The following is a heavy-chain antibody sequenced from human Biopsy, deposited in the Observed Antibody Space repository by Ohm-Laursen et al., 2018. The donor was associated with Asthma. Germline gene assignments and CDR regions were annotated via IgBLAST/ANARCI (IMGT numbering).Heavy chain of an antibody. J-gene: IGHJ6*02. CDR3: ARAVDYSHYYGIDV. D-gene: IGHD3-10*01. CDR2: ISVYNGNT. V-gene: IGHV1-18*01. Sequence: ASVKVSCKASGYTFNSAGITWVRQAPGQGLEWMGWISVYNGNTKVAQKLQDRVTMITDTSTSTAYMELRSLRSDDTAVYFCARAVDYSHYYGIDVWGQGTKVTVS. CDR1: GYTFNSAG.